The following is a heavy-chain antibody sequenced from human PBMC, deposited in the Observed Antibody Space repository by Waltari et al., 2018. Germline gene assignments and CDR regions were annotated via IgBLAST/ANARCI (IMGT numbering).Heavy chain of an antibody. J-gene: IGHJ4*02. CDR1: GYTFPGYY. Sequence: QVQLVQSGAEVKKPGASVKVSCNVSGYTFPGYYLHWLRPAPGQGLEWMGWINPNRGGANFAQKFQGRVTMTRDTSISTAYMELSRLRSDDTAVYYGARAPRVIAAAGMGGGYWGQGTLVTISS. CDR2: INPNRGGA. CDR3: ARAPRVIAAAGMGGGY. D-gene: IGHD6-13*01. V-gene: IGHV1-2*02.